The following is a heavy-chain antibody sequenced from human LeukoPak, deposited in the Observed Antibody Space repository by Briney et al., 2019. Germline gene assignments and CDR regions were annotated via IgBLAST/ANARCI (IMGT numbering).Heavy chain of an antibody. CDR1: GGSISGWY. D-gene: IGHD5-12*01. Sequence: SETLSLTCTVSGGSISGWYWSWIRQPPGKGLEWIGYIYYSGSTNYNPSLKSRVTISVDTSKNQFSLKLSSVTAADTAVYYCARLSGYDFVIDYWGQGTLVTVSS. CDR3: ARLSGYDFVIDY. J-gene: IGHJ4*02. V-gene: IGHV4-59*08. CDR2: IYYSGST.